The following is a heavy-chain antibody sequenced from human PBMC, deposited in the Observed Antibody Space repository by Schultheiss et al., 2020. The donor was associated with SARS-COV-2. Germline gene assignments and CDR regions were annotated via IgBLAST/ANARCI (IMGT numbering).Heavy chain of an antibody. CDR3: AHEGRYPAVNDAFDI. J-gene: IGHJ3*02. CDR2: IYWDDDK. V-gene: IGHV2-5*02. Sequence: SGPTLVKPTQTLTLTCTFSGFSLSTSGVGVGWIRQPPGKALEWLALIYWDDDKRYSPSLKCRLTITKDTSKNQVVLTMTNMDPVDTATYYCAHEGRYPAVNDAFDIWGQGTMVTVSS. D-gene: IGHD3-16*02. CDR1: GFSLSTSGVG.